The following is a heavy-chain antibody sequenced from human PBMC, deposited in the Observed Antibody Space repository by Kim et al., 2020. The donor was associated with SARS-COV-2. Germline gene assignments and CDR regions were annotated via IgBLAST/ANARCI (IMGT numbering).Heavy chain of an antibody. CDR2: VSASGGRK. D-gene: IGHD4-17*01. CDR1: GFTFSSYA. CDR3: AKDAFNDYLYLGDH. V-gene: IGHV3-23*01. Sequence: GGSLRLSCAASGFTFSSYAMSWVRQAPGKGLEWVSGVSASGGRKYYADSVKGRFTVSRDNTRSTLSLKMNSLRAEDTALYYCAKDAFNDYLYLGDHWGQG. J-gene: IGHJ4*02.